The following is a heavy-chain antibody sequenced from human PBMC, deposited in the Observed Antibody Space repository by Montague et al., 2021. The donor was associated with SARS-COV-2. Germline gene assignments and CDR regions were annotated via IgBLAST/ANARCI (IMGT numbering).Heavy chain of an antibody. CDR1: GLSVTTNY. Sequence: SLRLSCAAAGLSVTTNYMSWVRQAPGKRLEWVSLMFRGGAKYYADSVKGRFSISRDESKNTLYLEMNSLRDEDTAVYYCAREAGGDRGVLGPLLYHGMDVRGQGTTVIVSS. CDR3: AREAGGDRGVLGPLLYHGMDV. D-gene: IGHD3-10*01. CDR2: MFRGGAK. V-gene: IGHV3-66*02. J-gene: IGHJ6*02.